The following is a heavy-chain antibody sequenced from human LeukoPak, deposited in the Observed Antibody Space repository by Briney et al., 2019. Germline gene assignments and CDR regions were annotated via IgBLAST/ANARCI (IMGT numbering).Heavy chain of an antibody. Sequence: GKSLKISCQGSGDSITTYWIGWVRPKPGQGLEWLGSSYPVDSDTTSTPSFQGQVTISVAKSISTAYLQWSSLRASDTAMYYCTTMRELEFEEYYFDSWGQGTLVTVSS. D-gene: IGHD1-1*01. V-gene: IGHV5-51*01. J-gene: IGHJ4*02. CDR2: SYPVDSDT. CDR1: GDSITTYW. CDR3: TTMRELEFEEYYFDS.